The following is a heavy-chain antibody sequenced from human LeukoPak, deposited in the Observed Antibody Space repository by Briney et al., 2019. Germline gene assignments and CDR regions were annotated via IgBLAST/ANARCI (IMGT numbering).Heavy chain of an antibody. CDR3: ARYGGYSSSWYGPEAFDI. CDR1: GGSISSSSYY. D-gene: IGHD6-13*01. Sequence: SETLSLTCTVSGGSISSSSYYWGWIRQPPGKGLEWIGSIYYSGSTYYNPSLKSRVTISVDTSKNQFSLKLSSVTAADTAVYYCARYGGYSSSWYGPEAFDIWGQGTMVTVSS. CDR2: IYYSGST. J-gene: IGHJ3*02. V-gene: IGHV4-39*07.